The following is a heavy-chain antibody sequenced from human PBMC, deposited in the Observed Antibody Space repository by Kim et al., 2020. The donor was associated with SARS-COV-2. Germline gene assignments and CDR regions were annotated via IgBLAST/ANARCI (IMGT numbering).Heavy chain of an antibody. Sequence: GGSLRLSCAASGFTFSSYAMHWVRQAPGKGLEWVAVISYDGSNKYYADSVKGRFTISRDNSKNTLYLQMNSLRAEDTAVYYCARAPIWSGYYHYWGQGTLVTVSS. D-gene: IGHD3-3*01. V-gene: IGHV3-30-3*01. CDR3: ARAPIWSGYYHY. J-gene: IGHJ4*02. CDR1: GFTFSSYA. CDR2: ISYDGSNK.